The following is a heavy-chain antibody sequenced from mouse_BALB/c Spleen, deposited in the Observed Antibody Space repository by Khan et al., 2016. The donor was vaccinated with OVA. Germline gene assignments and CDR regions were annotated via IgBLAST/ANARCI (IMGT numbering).Heavy chain of an antibody. D-gene: IGHD1-1*01. CDR1: GFTFSTYA. Sequence: EVELVESGGDLVRPGGSLKLSCSASGFTFSTYAMSWVRQTPEKRLEWVATISSSGDYIYYPDSVKGRFTISRDTAKNTLYLQTSSLRSEDTAMYYCSRHNYGPFAYWGQGTRVTVSA. CDR2: ISSSGDYI. CDR3: SRHNYGPFAY. V-gene: IGHV5-9-3*01. J-gene: IGHJ3*01.